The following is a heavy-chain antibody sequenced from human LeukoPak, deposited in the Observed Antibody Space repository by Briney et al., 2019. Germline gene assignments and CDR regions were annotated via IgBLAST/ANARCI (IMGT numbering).Heavy chain of an antibody. CDR2: TNPSGGST. V-gene: IGHV1-46*01. Sequence: ASVKVSCKASGYTFTSYYMHWVRQAPGQGLEWMGITNPSGGSTSYAQKFQGRVTVTWDMSTSTVYMELSSLRSEDTAVYSCARDLYGANSGAFDIWGQGTMVTVSS. CDR1: GYTFTSYY. D-gene: IGHD4-23*01. CDR3: ARDLYGANSGAFDI. J-gene: IGHJ3*02.